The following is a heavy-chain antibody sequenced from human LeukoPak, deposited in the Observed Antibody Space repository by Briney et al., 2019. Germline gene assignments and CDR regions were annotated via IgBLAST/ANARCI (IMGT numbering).Heavy chain of an antibody. CDR1: GGSISSSSYY. Sequence: SETLSLTCTVSGGSISSSSYYWGWIRQPPGKGLEWIGRIYYSGSTYYNPSLKSRVTISVDTSKNQFSLKLSSVTAADTAVYYCARDFSQKNSGSYRWGYFDYWGQGTLVTVSS. CDR2: IYYSGST. J-gene: IGHJ4*02. V-gene: IGHV4-39*07. CDR3: ARDFSQKNSGSYRWGYFDY. D-gene: IGHD1-26*01.